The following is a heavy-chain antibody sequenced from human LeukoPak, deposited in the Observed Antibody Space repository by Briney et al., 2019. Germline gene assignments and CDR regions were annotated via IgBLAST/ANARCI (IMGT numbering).Heavy chain of an antibody. CDR1: GFTFSDYY. J-gene: IGHJ4*02. Sequence: PGGSLRLSCAASGFTFSDYYMSWIRQAPGKGLEWVSYISGSSKYINYADSVKGRFTISRDNAKNSLYLQMNSLRAEDTAVYYCASRNRPPDYWGQGTLVTVSS. V-gene: IGHV3-11*06. CDR2: ISGSSKYI. CDR3: ASRNRPPDY.